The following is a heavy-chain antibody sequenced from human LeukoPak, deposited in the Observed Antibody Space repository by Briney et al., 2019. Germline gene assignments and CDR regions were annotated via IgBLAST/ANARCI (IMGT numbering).Heavy chain of an antibody. J-gene: IGHJ6*03. CDR1: GFTFSSYW. D-gene: IGHD3-9*01. V-gene: IGHV3-7*01. CDR3: ARDPTRNYDILTGYVYYYYYMDV. CDR2: IKQDRSEK. Sequence: PGGSLRLSCAASGFTFSSYWMSWVRQAPGKGLEWVANIKQDRSEKYYVDSVKGRFTISRDNAKNSLYLQMNSLRAEDTAVYYCARDPTRNYDILTGYVYYYYYMDVWGKGTTVTVSS.